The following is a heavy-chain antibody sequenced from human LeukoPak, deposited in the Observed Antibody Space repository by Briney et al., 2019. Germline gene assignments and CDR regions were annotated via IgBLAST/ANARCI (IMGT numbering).Heavy chain of an antibody. CDR2: ISSSGSTI. CDR3: ARDGAVSLYYFYAMDV. Sequence: GGSLRLSCAASGFTFSDYYMSWIRQALGKGMEWVSYISSSGSTISYAGSVKGRFTISRDNAKNSLYLQMNSLRAEDTAVYYCARDGAVSLYYFYAMDVWGQGTTVTVAS. D-gene: IGHD3-16*01. J-gene: IGHJ6*02. V-gene: IGHV3-11*01. CDR1: GFTFSDYY.